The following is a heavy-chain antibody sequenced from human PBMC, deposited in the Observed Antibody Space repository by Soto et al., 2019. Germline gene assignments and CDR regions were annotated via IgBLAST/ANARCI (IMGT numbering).Heavy chain of an antibody. CDR1: GFTFSNYA. D-gene: IGHD1-26*01. CDR2: ISGSGDST. CDR3: AKLHSGSPERYFDY. V-gene: IGHV3-23*01. J-gene: IGHJ4*02. Sequence: PGGSLRLSCAASGFTFSNYAMNWVRQAPGKGLEWVSVISGSGDSTYYADSVKGRFTISRDNSKNTLYLQMNSLRAEDTAVYHCAKLHSGSPERYFDYWGQGTLVTVSS.